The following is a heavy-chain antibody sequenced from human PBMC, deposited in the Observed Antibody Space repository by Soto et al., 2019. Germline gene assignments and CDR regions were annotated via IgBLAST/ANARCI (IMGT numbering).Heavy chain of an antibody. J-gene: IGHJ4*02. CDR1: GGSFSGYY. Sequence: SETLSLTCAVYGGSFSGYYWTWIRQPPGKGLEWIGEINHSGSTNYNPSLKSRVTISVDTSKNQFSLKLTSVTAADTAVYYCARDRGYFDRSKRGIWGQGTLVNVSS. D-gene: IGHD3-9*01. CDR2: INHSGST. V-gene: IGHV4-34*01. CDR3: ARDRGYFDRSKRGI.